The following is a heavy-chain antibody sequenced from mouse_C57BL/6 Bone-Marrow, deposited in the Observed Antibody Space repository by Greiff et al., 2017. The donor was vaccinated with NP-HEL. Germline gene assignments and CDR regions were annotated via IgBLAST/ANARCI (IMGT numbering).Heavy chain of an antibody. D-gene: IGHD2-1*01. CDR1: GYTFTDYY. CDR2: INPNNGGT. V-gene: IGHV1-26*01. Sequence: EVQLQQSGPELVKPGASVKISCKASGYTFTDYYMNWVKQSHGKSLEWIGDINPNNGGTSYNQKFKGKATLTVDKSSSTAYMELRSLTSEDSAVYYCARMRAYGNYYFDVWGTGTTLTVSS. J-gene: IGHJ1*03. CDR3: ARMRAYGNYYFDV.